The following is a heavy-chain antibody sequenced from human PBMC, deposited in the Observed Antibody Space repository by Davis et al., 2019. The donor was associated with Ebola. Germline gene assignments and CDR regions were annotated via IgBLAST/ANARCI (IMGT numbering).Heavy chain of an antibody. CDR3: ARDSISGSYYYYYGMDV. CDR1: GYTFTNYG. J-gene: IGHJ6*04. D-gene: IGHD1-26*01. Sequence: ASVKVSCKASGYTFTNYGITWVRQAPGQGLEWMGWINPHNGNTNYAQNVQGRVIMTSDTATTTAYMEVGSLRSDDTAVYYCARDSISGSYYYYYGMDVWGKGTTVTVSS. CDR2: INPHNGNT. V-gene: IGHV1-18*04.